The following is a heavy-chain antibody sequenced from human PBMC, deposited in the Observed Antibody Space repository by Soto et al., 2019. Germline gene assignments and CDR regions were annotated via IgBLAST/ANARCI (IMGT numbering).Heavy chain of an antibody. CDR3: AKKLPLYYHMHV. CDR1: GFTLGSDA. Sequence: GGSLRLSCAASGFTLGSDAMHWVRQAPGKGLEWVAVISYDGSNKYYADSVKGRFTISRDNSKNTLYLQMNSLRAEDTAVYYCAKKLPLYYHMHVSGKGPPVTVSS. CDR2: ISYDGSNK. D-gene: IGHD2-15*01. J-gene: IGHJ6*03. V-gene: IGHV3-30-3*02.